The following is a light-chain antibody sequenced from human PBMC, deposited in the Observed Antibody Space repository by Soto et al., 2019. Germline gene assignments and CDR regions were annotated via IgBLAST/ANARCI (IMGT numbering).Light chain of an antibody. J-gene: IGKJ1*01. CDR2: GAS. CDR3: QQYNNWPRT. CDR1: QSVSSN. Sequence: EIVSTQSPATLSVSPGERATLSCMASQSVSSNLAWYQQKPGQAPRLLIYGASTRATGIPARFSGSGSGTEFTLTISTLQSEDFAVYYCQQYNNWPRTVGQGNKGDI. V-gene: IGKV3-15*01.